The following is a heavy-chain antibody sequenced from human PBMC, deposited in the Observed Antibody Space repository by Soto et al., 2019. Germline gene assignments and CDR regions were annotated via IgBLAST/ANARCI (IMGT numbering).Heavy chain of an antibody. CDR1: GYTFTSYG. D-gene: IGHD2-2*01. CDR3: ARRCRSTRCLDL. CDR2: ISGYNGNT. Sequence: QVQLVQSGAEVKKPGASVKVSCKASGYTFTSYGICWVRQAPGQGLEWMGWISGYNGNTNYAQNLQGRVTMTTDTSTSTFYMELRSLRSYDTAVYYCARRCRSTRCLDLWGRGTLVIVSS. V-gene: IGHV1-18*01. J-gene: IGHJ2*01.